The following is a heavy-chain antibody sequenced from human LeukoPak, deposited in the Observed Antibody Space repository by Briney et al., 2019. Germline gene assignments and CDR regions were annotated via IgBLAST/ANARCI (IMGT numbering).Heavy chain of an antibody. Sequence: PGRSLRLSCAPSGFTFSTYAMTWVRQAPGKGLEWVSCLSCSANRSYAASVKGRFTISRDNTKNTLYLQMSSLRDDDTALYYCAKIIASATTYWGQGTLVSVSS. J-gene: IGHJ4*02. CDR1: GFTFSTYA. D-gene: IGHD6-13*01. V-gene: IGHV3-23*01. CDR3: AKIIASATTY. CDR2: LSCSANR.